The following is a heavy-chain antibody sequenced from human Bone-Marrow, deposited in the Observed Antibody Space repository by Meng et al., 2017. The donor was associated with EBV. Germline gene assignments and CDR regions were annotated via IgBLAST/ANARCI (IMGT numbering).Heavy chain of an antibody. Sequence: QVGVGQGGGEGEEPGASVKVSCRTSGYTFSSYEVNWVRQAPGQGPEWMGWINPNSGNTGFAQKIQGRVSMTWDTYTSTAYMELRNLRSEDTAVYYCARMSYWGQGTLVTVSS. CDR1: GYTFSSYE. CDR2: INPNSGNT. CDR3: ARMSY. V-gene: IGHV1-8*01. J-gene: IGHJ4*02.